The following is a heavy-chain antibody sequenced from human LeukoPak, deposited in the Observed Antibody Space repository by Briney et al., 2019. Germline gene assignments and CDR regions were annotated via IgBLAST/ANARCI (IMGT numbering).Heavy chain of an antibody. V-gene: IGHV1-2*02. J-gene: IGHJ5*02. D-gene: IGHD3-16*02. CDR3: ARDKLGLGELSLYDQ. CDR1: GYTLTGYY. CDR2: MNPNSGGT. Sequence: ASVKVSCKDSGYTLTGYYMHWVRQAPGQGLEWMGWMNPNSGGTKSAQKFQGRVTMTRDTSISAAYMELSRLTSDDTAMYYCARDKLGLGELSLYDQWGQGTLVTVSS.